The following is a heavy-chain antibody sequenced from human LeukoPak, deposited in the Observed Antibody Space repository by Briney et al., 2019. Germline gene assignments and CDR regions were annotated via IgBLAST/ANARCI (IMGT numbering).Heavy chain of an antibody. J-gene: IGHJ5*02. CDR3: ARGASYDRGTDWFDP. CDR1: GGTFSSYA. CDR2: IIPIFGTA. V-gene: IGHV1-69*05. Sequence: GPSVKVSCKASGGTFSSYAISWVRQAPGQGLEWMGAIIPIFGTANYAQKFQGRVTITTDESTSTAYMELSSLRSEDTAVYYCARGASYDRGTDWFDPWGQGTLVTVSS. D-gene: IGHD3-22*01.